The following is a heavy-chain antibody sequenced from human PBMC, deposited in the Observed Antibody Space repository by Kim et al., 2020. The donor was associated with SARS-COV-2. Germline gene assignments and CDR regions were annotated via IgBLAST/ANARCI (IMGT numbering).Heavy chain of an antibody. J-gene: IGHJ4*02. Sequence: ADTVKGRFTISRDNSKNTLYLQMNSLRAEDTAVYYCAKRTGYSYGYLDYWGQGTLVTVSS. V-gene: IGHV3-30*02. D-gene: IGHD5-18*01. CDR3: AKRTGYSYGYLDY.